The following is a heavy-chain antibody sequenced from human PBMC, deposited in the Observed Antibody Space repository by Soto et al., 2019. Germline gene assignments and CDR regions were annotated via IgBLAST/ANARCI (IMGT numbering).Heavy chain of an antibody. CDR1: GFTFSSYA. V-gene: IGHV3-23*01. D-gene: IGHD5-12*01. J-gene: IGHJ4*02. CDR2: ISGSGGTT. CDR3: AKDRRYSYGPGLDY. Sequence: EVQLLESGGGLVQPGGSLRVSCAASGFTFSSYAMSWVRQAPGKGLEWVSAISGSGGTTYYADSVKGRFTISRDNSKNTLYLQMRGLRADDTAVYYCAKDRRYSYGPGLDYWAQGTLVTVSS.